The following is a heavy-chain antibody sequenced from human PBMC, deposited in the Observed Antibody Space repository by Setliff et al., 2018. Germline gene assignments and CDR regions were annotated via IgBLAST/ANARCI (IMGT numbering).Heavy chain of an antibody. CDR2: FDPEYGKT. V-gene: IGHV1-24*01. D-gene: IGHD6-13*01. Sequence: GASVKVSCKVSGHILSELSMYWVRQAPGKGLEWIGGFDPEYGKTFDAQKFQGRVTMTEDTSTDTAYMVLSTLRSEDTAVYYCARSASDWAAAGEFDYWGQGTLVTVSS. J-gene: IGHJ4*02. CDR1: GHILSELS. CDR3: ARSASDWAAAGEFDY.